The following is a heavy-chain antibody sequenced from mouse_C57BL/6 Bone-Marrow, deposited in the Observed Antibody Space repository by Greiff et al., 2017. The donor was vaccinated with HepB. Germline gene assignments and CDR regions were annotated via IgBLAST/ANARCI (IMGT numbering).Heavy chain of an antibody. CDR3: ARGDYYYGSSWFAY. V-gene: IGHV1-42*01. Sequence: EVQLQQSGPELVKPGASVKISCKASGYSFTGYYMNWVKQSPEKSLEWIGEINPSTGGTTYNQKFKAKATLTVDKSSSTAYMQLKSLTSEDSAVYYCARGDYYYGSSWFAYWGQGTLVTVSA. J-gene: IGHJ3*01. CDR1: GYSFTGYY. CDR2: INPSTGGT. D-gene: IGHD1-1*01.